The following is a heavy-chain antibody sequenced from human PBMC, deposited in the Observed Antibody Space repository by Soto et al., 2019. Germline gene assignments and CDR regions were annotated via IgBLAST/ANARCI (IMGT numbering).Heavy chain of an antibody. CDR1: GGSISSGNYY. V-gene: IGHV4-30-4*02. CDR2: IYSTGSS. D-gene: IGHD3-3*01. Sequence: SDTLSLTCTVSGGSISSGNYYWSWIRQSPGKGLEWIGYIYSTGSSYYNPSLRSRVSMSVDTSKNQFSLNLSSVTAADTAVYYCARSLFWSGYSYYYYYGMDVWGQGTMVTVSS. CDR3: ARSLFWSGYSYYYYYGMDV. J-gene: IGHJ6*02.